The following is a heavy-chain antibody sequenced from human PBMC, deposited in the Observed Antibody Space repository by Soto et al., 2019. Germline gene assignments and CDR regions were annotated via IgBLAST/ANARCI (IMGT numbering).Heavy chain of an antibody. J-gene: IGHJ5*02. Sequence: QVQLQQWGAGLLKPSETLSLTCAVYGGSFSGYYWSWIRQPPGKGLEWIGEINHSGSTNYNPSLKSRVPISVDTSKNQFSLKLSSVTAADTAVYYCARLTKKVVPAAMRAVWFDPWGQGTLVTVSS. V-gene: IGHV4-34*01. CDR2: INHSGST. CDR1: GGSFSGYY. CDR3: ARLTKKVVPAAMRAVWFDP. D-gene: IGHD2-2*01.